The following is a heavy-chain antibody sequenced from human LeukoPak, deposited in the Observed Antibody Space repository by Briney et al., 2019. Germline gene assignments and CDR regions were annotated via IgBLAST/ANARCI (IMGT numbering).Heavy chain of an antibody. CDR2: ICIATDT. CDR3: ARAVSVAGTLYYLDY. J-gene: IGHJ4*02. V-gene: IGHV3-13*01. D-gene: IGHD6-19*01. CDR1: GFTFSSYD. Sequence: GGSLRLSCAASGFTFSSYDMHGGRQPTRKRLEWVSAICIATDTYYPDSVKGRFTISRENAKNSFYLQMNSLRAGDTAVYYCARAVSVAGTLYYLDYWGQGTLVTVSS.